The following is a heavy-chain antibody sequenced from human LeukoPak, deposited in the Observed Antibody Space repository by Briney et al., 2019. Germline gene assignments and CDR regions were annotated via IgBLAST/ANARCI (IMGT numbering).Heavy chain of an antibody. Sequence: GGSLRLSCAASGFTFSGSAMHWVRQASGKGLEWVGRIRSKANNYATAYAASVKGRFTISRDDSKNTAYLQMNSLKTEDTAVYYCTREDQQWLVQDWSDPWGQGTLVTVSS. V-gene: IGHV3-73*01. CDR3: TREDQQWLVQDWSDP. D-gene: IGHD6-19*01. CDR2: IRSKANNYAT. J-gene: IGHJ5*02. CDR1: GFTFSGSA.